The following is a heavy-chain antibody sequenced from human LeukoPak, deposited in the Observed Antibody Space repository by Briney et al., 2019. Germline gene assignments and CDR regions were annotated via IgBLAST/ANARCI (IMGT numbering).Heavy chain of an antibody. Sequence: GGSLRLSCAASGFTFSSYAMTRVRQAPGKGLEWVSSISGSDGSTYYADSVKGRFTISRDNSKNTLYLQMNSLKTEDTAVYYCTTGVSGSPFDAFDIWGQGTMVTVSS. D-gene: IGHD1-26*01. CDR1: GFTFSSYA. J-gene: IGHJ3*02. CDR3: TTGVSGSPFDAFDI. V-gene: IGHV3-23*01. CDR2: ISGSDGST.